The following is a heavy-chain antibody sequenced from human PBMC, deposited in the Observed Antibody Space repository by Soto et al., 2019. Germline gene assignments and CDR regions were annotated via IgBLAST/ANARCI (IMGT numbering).Heavy chain of an antibody. J-gene: IGHJ5*02. V-gene: IGHV1-18*04. CDR1: GYTFTGYG. Sequence: WAPVKVCCNASGYTFTGYGISWVRQAPGQQLEWMGWISAYNGNTNYAQKLQGRVTITTDTSTSIAYMELRSLRSDDTAVYYCARGDYYDFWSGYRKTWFCPWGHATLVTVSS. D-gene: IGHD3-3*01. CDR3: ARGDYYDFWSGYRKTWFCP. CDR2: ISAYNGNT.